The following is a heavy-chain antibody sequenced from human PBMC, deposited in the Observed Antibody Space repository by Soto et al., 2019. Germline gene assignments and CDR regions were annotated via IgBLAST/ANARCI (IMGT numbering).Heavy chain of an antibody. CDR1: GGSISSSTYY. CDR2: IYYGGRP. CDR3: AGQSGSGYYSVAY. D-gene: IGHD3-22*01. J-gene: IGHJ4*02. V-gene: IGHV4-39*01. Sequence: QLQLQESGPGLVKPSETLSLTCTVSGGSISSSTYYWGWIRQPPGQGLEWIGNIYYGGRPYYNPSLKNVVTVSVDTSKNQFSLKLSSVTAAEAAVYYCAGQSGSGYYSVAYWGQGTLVTVSS.